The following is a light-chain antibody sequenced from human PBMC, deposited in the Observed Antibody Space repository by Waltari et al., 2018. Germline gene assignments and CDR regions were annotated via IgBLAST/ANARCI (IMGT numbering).Light chain of an antibody. J-gene: IGLJ2*01. CDR3: AAWDDVLSGVV. CDR2: RDN. CDR1: GPNTGRHY. V-gene: IGLV1-47*01. Sequence: QPVLIQPPSASGTPGQRVTIPCSGSGPNTGRHYVSWYQQVPGTAPKLPMLRDNWRPSGVPDRFSGSKSGTSASLAISGVRSEDEADYHCAAWDDVLSGVVFGGGTKLIVL.